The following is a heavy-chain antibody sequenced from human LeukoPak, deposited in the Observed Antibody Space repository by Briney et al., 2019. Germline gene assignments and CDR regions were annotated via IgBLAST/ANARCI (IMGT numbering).Heavy chain of an antibody. Sequence: SVKVSCKASGGTFSSYAISWVRQAPGQGLEWMGGIIPIFGTANYAQKFQGRVTITADESTSTAYMELSSLRSEDTAVYYCARDRVPHSSSWLDDYYYMDVWGKGTTVTVSS. D-gene: IGHD6-13*01. J-gene: IGHJ6*03. V-gene: IGHV1-69*13. CDR1: GGTFSSYA. CDR3: ARDRVPHSSSWLDDYYYMDV. CDR2: IIPIFGTA.